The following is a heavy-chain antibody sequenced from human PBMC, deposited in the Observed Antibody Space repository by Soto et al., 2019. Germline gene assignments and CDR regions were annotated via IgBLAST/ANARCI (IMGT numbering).Heavy chain of an antibody. Sequence: QITLKESGPTLVKPTQTLTLTCTFSGFSLSTSGVGVGWIRQPPGKALEWLALIYWDDDKRYSPSLKSRLTITKDTSKNQVVLTMTNMDPVDTATYYCAHRLGVTVDVLWFGAGWFDPWGQGTLVTVSS. CDR1: GFSLSTSGVG. D-gene: IGHD3-10*01. CDR2: IYWDDDK. V-gene: IGHV2-5*02. J-gene: IGHJ5*02. CDR3: AHRLGVTVDVLWFGAGWFDP.